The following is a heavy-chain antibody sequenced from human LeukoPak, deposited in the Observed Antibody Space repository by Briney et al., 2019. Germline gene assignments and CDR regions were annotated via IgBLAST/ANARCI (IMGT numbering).Heavy chain of an antibody. Sequence: GGSLRLSCAASGFPFSSYWMHWVRQAPGKGLVWVSRITIDGSNTNYADSVKGRFTISRDNAKNTLYLQMDSLRAEDTAVYYCARSLGGAYDYWGQGTLVTVSS. V-gene: IGHV3-74*01. CDR3: ARSLGGAYDY. D-gene: IGHD1-26*01. CDR2: ITIDGSNT. CDR1: GFPFSSYW. J-gene: IGHJ4*02.